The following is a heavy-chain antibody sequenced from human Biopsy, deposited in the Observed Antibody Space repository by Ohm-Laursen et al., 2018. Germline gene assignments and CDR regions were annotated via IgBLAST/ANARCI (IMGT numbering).Heavy chain of an antibody. CDR2: IYYSGRT. J-gene: IGHJ4*02. Sequence: TLSLTCTVSEGSVSSFYWSWVRQPPGRGLEWIGYIYYSGRTNYNPSLKSRVTISVDTSKNQFSLKLSSATAADTAVFYCARHGSQGYCTGGSCVDYWGQGALVTVSS. D-gene: IGHD2-15*01. CDR1: EGSVSSFY. CDR3: ARHGSQGYCTGGSCVDY. V-gene: IGHV4-59*08.